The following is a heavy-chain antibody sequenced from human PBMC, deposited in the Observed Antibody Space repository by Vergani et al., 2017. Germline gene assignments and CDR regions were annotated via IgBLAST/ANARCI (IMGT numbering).Heavy chain of an antibody. CDR3: ARDGRGRNYYGSGSYYNYFDY. V-gene: IGHV1-69*06. D-gene: IGHD3-10*01. Sequence: QVQLVQSGAEVKKPGSSVKVSCKASGGTFSSYAISWVRQAPGQGLEWMGGIIPIFGTANYAQKFQGRVTITADKSTRTAYMELSSLRSEDTAVYYCARDGRGRNYYGSGSYYNYFDYWGQGTLVTVSS. J-gene: IGHJ4*02. CDR1: GGTFSSYA. CDR2: IIPIFGTA.